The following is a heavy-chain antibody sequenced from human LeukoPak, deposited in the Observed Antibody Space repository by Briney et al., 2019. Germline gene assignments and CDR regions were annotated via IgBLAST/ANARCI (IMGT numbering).Heavy chain of an antibody. J-gene: IGHJ5*02. CDR1: GGSISSYY. V-gene: IGHV4-59*12. CDR3: ARDRENYSYGSNWFDP. D-gene: IGHD5-18*01. Sequence: SETLSLTCTVSGGSISSYYWSWIRQPPGKGLEWIGSIYYSGGTNYNPSLKSRVTISVDTSKNQFSLKLSSVTAADTAVYYCARDRENYSYGSNWFDPWGQGTLVTVSS. CDR2: IYYSGGT.